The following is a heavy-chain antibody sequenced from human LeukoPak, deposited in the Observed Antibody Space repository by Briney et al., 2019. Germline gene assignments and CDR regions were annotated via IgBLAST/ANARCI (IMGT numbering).Heavy chain of an antibody. D-gene: IGHD1-26*01. V-gene: IGHV4-59*01. J-gene: IGHJ4*02. Sequence: PSETLSLTCTVSGGSISSYYWSWIRQPPGKGLEWIGYIYYSGSTNYNPSLKSRVTISVDTSKNQFSLKLSSVTAADTAVYYCAKSPTVGATPHFDYWGQGTLVTVSS. CDR3: AKSPTVGATPHFDY. CDR1: GGSISSYY. CDR2: IYYSGST.